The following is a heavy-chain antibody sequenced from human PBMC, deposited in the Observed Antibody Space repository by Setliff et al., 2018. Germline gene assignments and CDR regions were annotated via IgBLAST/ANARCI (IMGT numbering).Heavy chain of an antibody. CDR3: AKCTSWYSNYPYFDY. V-gene: IGHV3-23*03. J-gene: IGHJ4*02. CDR1: GFAFSTYA. D-gene: IGHD4-4*01. CDR2: FYDSRGDT. Sequence: GGSLRLSCAASGFAFSTYAVSWVRQGPGKGLEWVSIFYDSRGDTYYADYVKGRFTVSKDNAKNTMYLQMNSMRDEATAISFCAKCTSWYSNYPYFDYWGQGALVTVSS.